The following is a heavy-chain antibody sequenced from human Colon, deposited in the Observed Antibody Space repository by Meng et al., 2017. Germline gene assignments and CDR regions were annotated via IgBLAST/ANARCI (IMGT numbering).Heavy chain of an antibody. V-gene: IGHV4-38-2*02. Sequence: SETLSLTCQVSDYSISNGYYWTRIRLSPGKGLEWIGTVHESGRTYTSPSLKRRLTISVDTSRNHISLKLRSVTAADSAAYYCARDSSGFDPLAGYSFFDLWGQGSLVTVSS. CDR2: VHESGRT. D-gene: IGHD3-9*01. CDR1: DYSISNGYY. J-gene: IGHJ4*02. CDR3: ARDSSGFDPLAGYSFFDL.